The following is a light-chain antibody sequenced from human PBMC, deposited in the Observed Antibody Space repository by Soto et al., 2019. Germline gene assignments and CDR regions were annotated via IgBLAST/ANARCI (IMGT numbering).Light chain of an antibody. CDR2: AAS. CDR1: QGVSSY. CDR3: QQANGFPPP. Sequence: DIQMTQSPSSVSASVGDRVTITCRASQGVSSYLAWYQQKPGKAPRLLIYAASSLQSGVPSRLTGSGSGTDFTLTISSLQPEDFATYYCQQANGFPPPFGPGTKVDIK. V-gene: IGKV1-12*01. J-gene: IGKJ3*01.